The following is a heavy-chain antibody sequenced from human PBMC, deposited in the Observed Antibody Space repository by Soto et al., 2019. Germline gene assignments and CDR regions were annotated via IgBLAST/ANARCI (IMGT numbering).Heavy chain of an antibody. V-gene: IGHV3-21*01. CDR2: ISSSSSYI. CDR1: GFTFSSYS. CDR3: ARHGSDDVVVITDHPNDAFDI. Sequence: GESLKISCAASGFTFSSYSMNWVRQAPGKGLEWVSSISSSSSYIYYADSVKGRFTISRDNAKNSLYLQMNSLRAEDTAVYYCARHGSDDVVVITDHPNDAFDIWGQGTMVTVSS. J-gene: IGHJ3*02. D-gene: IGHD3-22*01.